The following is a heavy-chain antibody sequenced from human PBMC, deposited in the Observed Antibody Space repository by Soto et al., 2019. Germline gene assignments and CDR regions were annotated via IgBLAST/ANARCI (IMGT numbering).Heavy chain of an antibody. V-gene: IGHV1-18*01. CDR1: GYTFTSYG. CDR3: AGGVGQWEGDYYFDY. D-gene: IGHD1-26*01. CDR2: ISAYNGNT. J-gene: IGHJ4*02. Sequence: GASVKVSCKASGYTFTSYGISWVRQAPGQGLEWMGWISAYNGNTNYAQKLQGRVTMTTDTSTSTAYMELRSLRSDDTAVYYCAGGVGQWEGDYYFDYWGQGTLVTVSS.